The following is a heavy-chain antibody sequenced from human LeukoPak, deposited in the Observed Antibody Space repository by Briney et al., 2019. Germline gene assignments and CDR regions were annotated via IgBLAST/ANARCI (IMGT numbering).Heavy chain of an antibody. CDR2: IIPILGIA. D-gene: IGHD2-15*01. CDR3: ARVPKLYCSGGSCYWED. Sequence: SVKVSCKASLGTFSIYSISWVRQAPGQGLEWMGRIIPILGIANYAQKFQGRVTITADKSTSTAYMELSSLRSEDTAVYYCARVPKLYCSGGSCYWEDWGEGTLVTVSS. CDR1: LGTFSIYS. J-gene: IGHJ4*02. V-gene: IGHV1-69*04.